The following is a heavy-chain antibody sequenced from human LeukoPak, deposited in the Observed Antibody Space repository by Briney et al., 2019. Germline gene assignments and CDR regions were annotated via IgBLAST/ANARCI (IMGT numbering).Heavy chain of an antibody. D-gene: IGHD3-22*01. V-gene: IGHV4-39*02. CDR2: IYYSGST. CDR3: AKRDDSGGNLVDL. Sequence: KASETLSLTCTVSGGSIRSGSHYWAWIPQPPGKGLEWIGSIYYSGSTYYNPSLENRVTISIDTSKNHFSLKLSSLSAADTSVYYCAKRDDSGGNLVDLWGQGTLVTVS. J-gene: IGHJ4*02. CDR1: GGSIRSGSHY.